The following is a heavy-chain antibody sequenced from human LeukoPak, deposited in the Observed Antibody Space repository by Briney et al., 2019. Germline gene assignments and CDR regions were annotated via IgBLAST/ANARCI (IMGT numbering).Heavy chain of an antibody. D-gene: IGHD3-22*01. CDR2: INHSGST. CDR1: GGSFSGYY. V-gene: IGHV4-34*01. J-gene: IGHJ3*02. Sequence: SETLSLTCAVYGGSFSGYYWSWIRQPPGKGLEWIGEINHSGSTNYNPSLKSRVTISVDTSKNQFSLKLSSVTAADTAVYYCASSDYYDSSGYYSSAFDIWGQGTMVTVSS. CDR3: ASSDYYDSSGYYSSAFDI.